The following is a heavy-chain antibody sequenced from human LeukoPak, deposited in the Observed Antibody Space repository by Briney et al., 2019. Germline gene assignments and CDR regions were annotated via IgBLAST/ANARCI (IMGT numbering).Heavy chain of an antibody. CDR3: ARHERLWFGELLHFDY. J-gene: IGHJ4*02. CDR2: IYYSGST. D-gene: IGHD3-10*01. CDR1: GGSISSYD. V-gene: IGHV4-59*08. Sequence: PSETLSLTCAASGGSISSYDWSWMQQPPGKGPAWIGCIYYSGSTNYNPPLKSRVPISVDPSTNQFSLKLSSVTAADTAVYYCARHERLWFGELLHFDYWGQGTLVTVSS.